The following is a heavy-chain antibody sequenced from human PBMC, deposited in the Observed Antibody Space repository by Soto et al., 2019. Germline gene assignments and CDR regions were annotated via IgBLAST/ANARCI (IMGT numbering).Heavy chain of an antibody. D-gene: IGHD3-16*01. J-gene: IGHJ4*02. CDR3: ARDWGGEGTFDY. CDR2: ISSSSTYI. V-gene: IGHV3-21*01. Sequence: EVELVESGGGLVKPGGSLRLSCAASGFTRSSYSMNWVRQAPGKGLEWVTSISSSSTYIYYADSVKGRFTISRDNAKNSLYLLMNSLRGEDTAVYNCARDWGGEGTFDYWGQGTLVTVSS. CDR1: GFTRSSYS.